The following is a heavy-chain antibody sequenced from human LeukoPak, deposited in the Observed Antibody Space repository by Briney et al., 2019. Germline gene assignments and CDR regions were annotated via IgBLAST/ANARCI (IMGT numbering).Heavy chain of an antibody. CDR2: IYYSGST. J-gene: IGHJ6*02. V-gene: IGHV4-59*01. CDR1: GGSFSSYY. D-gene: IGHD6-19*01. Sequence: SETLSLTCTVSGGSFSSYYWSWIRQPPGKGLEWIGYIYYSGSTNYNPSLKSRVTISVDTSKNQFSLKLSSVTAADTAVYYCARAMSSSGPYGMDVWGQGTTVTVSS. CDR3: ARAMSSSGPYGMDV.